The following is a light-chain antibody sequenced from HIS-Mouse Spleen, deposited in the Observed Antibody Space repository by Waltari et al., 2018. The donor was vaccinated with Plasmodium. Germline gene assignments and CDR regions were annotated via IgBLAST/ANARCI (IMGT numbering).Light chain of an antibody. J-gene: IGKJ4*01. V-gene: IGKV1D-16*01. Sequence: DIQLPQFPSSLSASVGDRVTLTCRASQGINSWLAWYQQKPEKAPKSLIDAASSLQSDVPSRFSGSRSGTDFTLTISSLHTEDITAYYCQQYNSYPRQLGGGTKVEIK. CDR2: AAS. CDR3: QQYNSYPRQ. CDR1: QGINSW.